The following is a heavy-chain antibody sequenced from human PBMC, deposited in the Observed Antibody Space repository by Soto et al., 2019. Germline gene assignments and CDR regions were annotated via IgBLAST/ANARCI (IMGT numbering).Heavy chain of an antibody. J-gene: IGHJ4*02. D-gene: IGHD5-18*01. V-gene: IGHV4-30-4*01. Sequence: SESLSLTCTVSGGSISSGDYYWSWIRQPPGKGLEWIGYIYYSGSTYYNPSLKSRVTISVDTSKNQFSLKLSSVTAADTAVYYCARTTMLRGYSYGYVDYWGQGTLVTVSS. CDR1: GGSISSGDYY. CDR3: ARTTMLRGYSYGYVDY. CDR2: IYYSGST.